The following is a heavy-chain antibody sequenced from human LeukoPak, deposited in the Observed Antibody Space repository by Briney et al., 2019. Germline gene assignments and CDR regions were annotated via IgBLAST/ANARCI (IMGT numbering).Heavy chain of an antibody. Sequence: GGSLRLSCAASGFTFSNYAMSWVRQAPGKGLEWVSTINDRGIATYYADSVKGRFTISRDNSKNTLSLQMNSLRAEDTAVYYCAKDHGIAAPYYFDYWGQGTLVTVSS. J-gene: IGHJ4*02. V-gene: IGHV3-23*01. D-gene: IGHD6-6*01. CDR3: AKDHGIAAPYYFDY. CDR2: INDRGIAT. CDR1: GFTFSNYA.